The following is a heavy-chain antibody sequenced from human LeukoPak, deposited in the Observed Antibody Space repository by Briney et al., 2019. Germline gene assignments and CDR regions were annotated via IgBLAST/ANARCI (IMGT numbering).Heavy chain of an antibody. CDR1: GATFSSYA. V-gene: IGHV1-69*13. CDR3: ARVSLATIHYYYYGRDV. D-gene: IGHD5-24*01. Sequence: PGKVSCKASGATFSSYAISWVRQAPGQGLEWMGGILPIFGTGNYAQKFQGRLTITADESTSTAYMELSSLRSEDTAVYDCARVSLATIHYYYYGRDVWVQGTTVTVSS. CDR2: ILPIFGTG. J-gene: IGHJ6*02.